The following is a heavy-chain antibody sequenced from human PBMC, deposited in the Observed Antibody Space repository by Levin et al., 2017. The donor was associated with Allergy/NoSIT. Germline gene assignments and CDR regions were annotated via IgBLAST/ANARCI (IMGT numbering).Heavy chain of an antibody. J-gene: IGHJ4*02. V-gene: IGHV3-23*01. CDR1: GFTFSTYA. Sequence: PGGSLRLSCTASGFTFSTYAMSWVRQAPGRGLEWVSGISSITGETVYADSARGRFTISRDNSRNTVFLQMNSLSDEDTAVYYCAKDDGSGVGYFSWGTFGHWGQGTLVTVSS. CDR2: ISSITGET. CDR3: AKDDGSGVGYFSWGTFGH. D-gene: IGHD5-24*01.